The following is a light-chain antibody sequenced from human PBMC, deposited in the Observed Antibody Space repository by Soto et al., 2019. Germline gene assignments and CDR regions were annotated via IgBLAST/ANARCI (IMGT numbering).Light chain of an antibody. CDR1: QSVLYSSNNKNY. V-gene: IGKV4-1*01. J-gene: IGKJ4*01. Sequence: DIVMTQSPDSLAVSLGERATINCMSSQSVLYSSNNKNYLAWYQQKPGQPPKLLIYWASTRESGVPDRFSGSESGTDFTLTISSLQAEDVAVYYCQQYYSTPLTFGGGTKVEIK. CDR2: WAS. CDR3: QQYYSTPLT.